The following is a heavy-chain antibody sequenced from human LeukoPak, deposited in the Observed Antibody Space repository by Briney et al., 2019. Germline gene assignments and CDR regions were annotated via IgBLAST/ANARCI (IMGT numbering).Heavy chain of an antibody. CDR1: GFTFSSYG. CDR3: AREVDTAMGIDAFDI. J-gene: IGHJ3*02. CDR2: INSDGSST. D-gene: IGHD5-18*01. Sequence: GGSLRLSCAASGFTFSSYGMHWVRQAPGKGLVWVSRINSDGSSTSYADSVKGRFTISRDNAKNTLYLQMNSLRAKDTAVYYCAREVDTAMGIDAFDIWGQGTMVTVSS. V-gene: IGHV3-74*01.